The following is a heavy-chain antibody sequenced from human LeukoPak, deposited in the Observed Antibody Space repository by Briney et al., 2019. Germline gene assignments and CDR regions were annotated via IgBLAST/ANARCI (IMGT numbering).Heavy chain of an antibody. V-gene: IGHV4-38-2*01. CDR1: GYSISSGYY. J-gene: IGHJ4*02. CDR3: ARNYAVNHFDY. Sequence: SETLSLTCAVSGYSISSGYYWGWIRQPPGKGLEWVGSTYHGGNTYYNPSLKSRVTISVDTSKNQFSLRLSSVTAADTAVYYCARNYAVNHFDYWGQGTLVTVSS. D-gene: IGHD1-7*01. CDR2: TYHGGNT.